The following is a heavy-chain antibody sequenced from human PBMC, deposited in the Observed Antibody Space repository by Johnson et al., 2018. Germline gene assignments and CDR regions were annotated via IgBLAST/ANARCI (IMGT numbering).Heavy chain of an antibody. CDR1: GFTFSSYW. V-gene: IGHV3-74*02. J-gene: IGHJ6*03. Sequence: VQLVESGGGLIQPGGSLRLSCAASGFTFSSYWMHWVRQAPGKGLVWVSRIHSDGSSTTYADSVKGRFTISRDNAKNTLYLQMNSLRVEDTAVDYCARVKPLALRWIKYYYYMDVWGKGTTVTVSS. CDR3: ARVKPLALRWIKYYYYMDV. CDR2: IHSDGSST. D-gene: IGHD4-23*01.